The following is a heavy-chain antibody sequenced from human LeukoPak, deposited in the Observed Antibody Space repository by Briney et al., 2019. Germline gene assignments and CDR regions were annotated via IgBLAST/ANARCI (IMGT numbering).Heavy chain of an antibody. CDR3: AKDPAALGGCD. V-gene: IGHV3-23*01. J-gene: IGHJ4*02. Sequence: GGSLRLSCAASGFTFSSYAMSWVRQAPGKGLEWVSAISGSGGSTYYADSVKGRFTISRDNSKNTLYLRMNSLRAEDTAVYYCAKDPAALGGCDWGQGTLVTVSS. CDR1: GFTFSSYA. D-gene: IGHD6-25*01. CDR2: ISGSGGST.